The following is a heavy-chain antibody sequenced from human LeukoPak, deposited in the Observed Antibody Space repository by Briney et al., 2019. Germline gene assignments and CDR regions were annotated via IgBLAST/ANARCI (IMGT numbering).Heavy chain of an antibody. J-gene: IGHJ4*02. D-gene: IGHD5-18*01. V-gene: IGHV3-74*01. CDR1: GFTFTSYW. CDR2: INSDGSGT. Sequence: GGSLRLSCAASGFTFTSYWMHWVRQVPGKGLVWVSRINSDGSGTTYADSVKGRFTISRDNAKNSLYLQMNSLRAEDTAVYYCARVPALRVQLWLAFHFDYWGQGTLVTVSS. CDR3: ARVPALRVQLWLAFHFDY.